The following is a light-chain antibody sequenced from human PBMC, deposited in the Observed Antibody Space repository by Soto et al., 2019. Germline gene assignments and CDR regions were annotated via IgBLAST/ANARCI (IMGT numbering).Light chain of an antibody. CDR3: QQYGDSPRT. V-gene: IGKV3-20*01. CDR2: GAS. J-gene: IGKJ1*01. CDR1: QSVSSNF. Sequence: EIVLTQSPGPLSLSPGERATLSCRASQSVSSNFLAWYRQKPGQAPRLLIHGASNRATGIPDRFSGSGSGTDFTLTISRLEPEDFAVYYCQQYGDSPRTFGQGTKVEIK.